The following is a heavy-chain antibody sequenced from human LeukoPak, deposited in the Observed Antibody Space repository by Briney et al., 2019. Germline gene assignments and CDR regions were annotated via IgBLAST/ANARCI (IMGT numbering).Heavy chain of an antibody. CDR1: GYSFTSYW. CDR2: IYPGDSDT. Sequence: GESLKISCKGSGYSFTSYWIGWVRQMPGKGLEWMGIIYPGDSDTRYSPSFQGQVTISADKSISTAYLQCSSLKASDTAMYYCARAIAVASYYYYGMDVWGQGTTVTVSS. CDR3: ARAIAVASYYYYGMDV. D-gene: IGHD6-19*01. V-gene: IGHV5-51*01. J-gene: IGHJ6*02.